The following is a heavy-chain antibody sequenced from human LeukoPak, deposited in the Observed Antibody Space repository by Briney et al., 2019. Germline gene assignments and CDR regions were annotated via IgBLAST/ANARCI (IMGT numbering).Heavy chain of an antibody. CDR3: AKDISRLREFYYYMDV. V-gene: IGHV3-43D*03. CDR1: RFTFDDYA. Sequence: HPGRSLRLSCAASRFTFDDYAMHWVRQAPGKGLEWVSLITWDGGSTYYADSVKGRFTISRDNSKNSLYLQMNSLRAEDTALYYCAKDISRLREFYYYMDVWGKGTTVTVSS. J-gene: IGHJ6*03. D-gene: IGHD4-17*01. CDR2: ITWDGGST.